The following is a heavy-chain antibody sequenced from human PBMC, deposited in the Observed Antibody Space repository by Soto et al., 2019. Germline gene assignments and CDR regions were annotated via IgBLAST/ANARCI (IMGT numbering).Heavy chain of an antibody. CDR3: ARVLRYFDWLLEAWFDP. V-gene: IGHV4-34*01. D-gene: IGHD3-9*01. CDR2: INHSGST. CDR1: GGSFSGYY. Sequence: QVQLQQWGAGLLKPSETLSLTCAVYGGSFSGYYWSWIRQPPGKGLEWIGEINHSGSTNYNPSLKSRVTISVDTSKNQFSLKLSSVTAADTAVYYCARVLRYFDWLLEAWFDPWGQGTLVTVSS. J-gene: IGHJ5*02.